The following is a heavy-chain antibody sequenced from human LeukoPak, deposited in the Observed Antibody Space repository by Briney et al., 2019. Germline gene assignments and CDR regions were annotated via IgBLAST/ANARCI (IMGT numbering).Heavy chain of an antibody. CDR3: ARRADSSGTYYYYYMDV. CDR2: IIPIFGTA. Sequence: SVKVSCKASGGTFSSYAISWVRQAPGQGLEWMGGIIPIFGTADYAQKFQGRVTITADESTRTAYMELSSLRSEDTAVYYCARRADSSGTYYYYYMDVWGKGTTVTVSS. J-gene: IGHJ6*03. D-gene: IGHD3-22*01. V-gene: IGHV1-69*13. CDR1: GGTFSSYA.